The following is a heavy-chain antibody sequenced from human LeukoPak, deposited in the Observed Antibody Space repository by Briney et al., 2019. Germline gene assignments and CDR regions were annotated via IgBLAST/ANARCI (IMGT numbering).Heavy chain of an antibody. V-gene: IGHV4-34*01. CDR3: TRGLKLPFD. CDR1: GGSFSGYC. Sequence: PSETLSLTCAVYGGSFSGYCWSWIRQPPGKGLEWIGEINRSGSTDYNPSLKSRVTISVDMSKNHFSLKLSPMTAADTAVYYCTRGLKLPFDWGQGTLVTVFS. J-gene: IGHJ4*02. CDR2: INRSGST.